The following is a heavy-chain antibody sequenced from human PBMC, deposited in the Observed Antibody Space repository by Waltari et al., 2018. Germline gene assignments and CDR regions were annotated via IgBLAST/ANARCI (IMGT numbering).Heavy chain of an antibody. Sequence: EVQLLESGGGLVQPGGSLRLSCAASGFTFSSYAMSWVRQAPGKGLEWVSAISGRGGSTYYADSVKGRFTISRDNAKNSLYLQMNSLRAEDTAVYYCARDWAGTTGWGQGTLVTVSS. CDR3: ARDWAGTTG. J-gene: IGHJ4*02. CDR1: GFTFSSYA. CDR2: ISGRGGST. D-gene: IGHD1-7*01. V-gene: IGHV3-23*01.